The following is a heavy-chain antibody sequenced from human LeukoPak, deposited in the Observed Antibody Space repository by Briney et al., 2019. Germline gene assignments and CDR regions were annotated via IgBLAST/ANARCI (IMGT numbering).Heavy chain of an antibody. Sequence: ASVKVSCKASGYTFTSYDINWVRQATGQGLEWMGWMNPNSGNTGFAQNFQGRVTMTRNTSITTAYMELGNLRSEDTAVYYCARGYGSGSYYYFDYWGQGTLVTVSS. J-gene: IGHJ4*02. CDR2: MNPNSGNT. D-gene: IGHD3-10*01. V-gene: IGHV1-8*01. CDR1: GYTFTSYD. CDR3: ARGYGSGSYYYFDY.